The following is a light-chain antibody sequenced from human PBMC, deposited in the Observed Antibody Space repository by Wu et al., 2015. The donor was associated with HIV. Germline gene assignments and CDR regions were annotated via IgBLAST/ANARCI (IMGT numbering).Light chain of an antibody. J-gene: IGKJ1*01. CDR2: EAS. Sequence: EIVMTQSPGTLSVSPGERVTLSCRASQSISSRLAWYQQRPGQAPTLLIYEASIRATGVPSRFSGSGSDTDFTLTISNLQPEDFATYYCQQTYTTSWTFGQGTKVE. CDR1: QSISSR. CDR3: QQTYTTSWT. V-gene: IGKV3-15*01.